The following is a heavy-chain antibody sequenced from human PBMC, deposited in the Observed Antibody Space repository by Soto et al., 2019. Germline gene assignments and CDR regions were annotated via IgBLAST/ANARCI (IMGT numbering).Heavy chain of an antibody. V-gene: IGHV3-48*02. J-gene: IGHJ4*02. Sequence: GGSLRLSCAASGFTFSSYSMNWVRQAPGKGVDWVSYISSSSYTIYYADSVKGRFTISRDNAKNSLYLQMNSLRDEDTAVSCLARGYCSGSTCFIGGRYFDYWGQGTLVTVSS. CDR2: ISSSSYTI. D-gene: IGHD2-15*01. CDR1: GFTFSSYS. CDR3: ARGYCSGSTCFIGGRYFDY.